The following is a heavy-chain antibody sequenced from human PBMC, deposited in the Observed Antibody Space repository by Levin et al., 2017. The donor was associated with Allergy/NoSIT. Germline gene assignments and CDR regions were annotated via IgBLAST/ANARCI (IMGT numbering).Heavy chain of an antibody. D-gene: IGHD6-19*01. Sequence: ETLSLTCAASGFSFSSYAMNWVRQAPGKGLERVSGITGSGGSTYYADSVKGRFTISRDNSKNTLYLQMNSLRAEDTAIYYCAKGSGASQPYYFDYWGQGTLVTVSS. V-gene: IGHV3-23*01. CDR2: ITGSGGST. CDR1: GFSFSSYA. J-gene: IGHJ4*02. CDR3: AKGSGASQPYYFDY.